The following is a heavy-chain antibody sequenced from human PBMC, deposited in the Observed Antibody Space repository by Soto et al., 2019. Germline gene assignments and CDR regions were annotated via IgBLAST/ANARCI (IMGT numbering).Heavy chain of an antibody. CDR3: ARYASYYYGSGGPKNYNWFDP. CDR1: GGSISSGDYY. D-gene: IGHD3-10*01. CDR2: IYYSGST. V-gene: IGHV4-30-4*01. Sequence: SETLSLTCTVSGGSISSGDYYWSWIRQPPGKGLEWIGYIYYSGSTYYNPSLKSRVTISVDTSKNQFSLKLSSVTAADTAVYYCARYASYYYGSGGPKNYNWFDPWGQGTLVTVSS. J-gene: IGHJ5*02.